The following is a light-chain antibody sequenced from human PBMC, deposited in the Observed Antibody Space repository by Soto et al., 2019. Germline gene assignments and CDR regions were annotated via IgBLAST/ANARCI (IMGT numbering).Light chain of an antibody. CDR1: SSNLGSNS. J-gene: IGLJ3*02. Sequence: QPVLTQPPSASGTPGQRVSISCSGSSSNLGSNSVNWYQHLPGTAPKLLISSNNQRPSGVPDRFSGSKSGTSASLAISGLQSEDEADYYCAVWDDRLNGPVFGGGTKVTVL. CDR3: AVWDDRLNGPV. CDR2: SNN. V-gene: IGLV1-44*01.